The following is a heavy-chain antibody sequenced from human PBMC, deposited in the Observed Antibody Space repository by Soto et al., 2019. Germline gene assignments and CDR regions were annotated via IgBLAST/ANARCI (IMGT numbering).Heavy chain of an antibody. Sequence: QVQLVESGGGVVQPAMSLRLSCAASGFTFSTHAMHWVRQAPGKGLEWVAMIWNDGSNQHYADSVKGRFTVSRDNSEHTVSLQMNSPRVEDTAVYYCGRDPPGSGWSLDYWGQGTLVTVSS. CDR3: GRDPPGSGWSLDY. V-gene: IGHV3-33*01. CDR2: IWNDGSNQ. J-gene: IGHJ4*02. CDR1: GFTFSTHA. D-gene: IGHD6-19*01.